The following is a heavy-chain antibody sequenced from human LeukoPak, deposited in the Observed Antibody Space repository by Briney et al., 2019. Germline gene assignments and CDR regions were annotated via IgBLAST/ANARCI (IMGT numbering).Heavy chain of an antibody. J-gene: IGHJ6*03. CDR2: ISWDGGST. CDR3: AKTRRSGSFFYYYYYMDV. Sequence: PGRSLRLSCAASGFTFDDYTMHWVRQAPGKGLEWVSLISWDGGSTYYADSVKGRFTISRDNSKNSLYLQMNSLRTEDTALYYCAKTRRSGSFFYYYYYMDVWGKGTTVTVSS. V-gene: IGHV3-43*01. D-gene: IGHD1-26*01. CDR1: GFTFDDYT.